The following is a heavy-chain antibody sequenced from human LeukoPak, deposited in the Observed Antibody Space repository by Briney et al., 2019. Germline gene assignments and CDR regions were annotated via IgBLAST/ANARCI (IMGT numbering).Heavy chain of an antibody. CDR3: ARGCSGGSCYNYYYGMDV. J-gene: IGHJ6*02. Sequence: SETLSSTCAGYGGSFSGYSWIWLRQPPGKGLDWTGEINHSGSTYYNPSLKSRVTISVDTSKNQFPLKLSSVTAADTAVYYCARGCSGGSCYNYYYGMDVWGQGTTVTVSS. CDR2: INHSGST. V-gene: IGHV4-34*01. CDR1: GGSFSGYS. D-gene: IGHD2-15*01.